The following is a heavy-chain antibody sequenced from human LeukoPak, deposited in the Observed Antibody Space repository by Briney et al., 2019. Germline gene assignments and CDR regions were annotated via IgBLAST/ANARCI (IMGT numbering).Heavy chain of an antibody. CDR3: ARSLGDISGFDP. D-gene: IGHD2-15*01. V-gene: IGHV3-74*01. CDR1: GFTFSSYW. J-gene: IGHJ5*02. Sequence: GGSLRLSCAASGFTFSSYWMHWVRQAPGKGLVWVSRFNSDGSSTSYADSVKGRFTISRDNAKNTLYLQMNSLRAEDTAVYYCARSLGDISGFDPWGQGTLVTVSS. CDR2: FNSDGSST.